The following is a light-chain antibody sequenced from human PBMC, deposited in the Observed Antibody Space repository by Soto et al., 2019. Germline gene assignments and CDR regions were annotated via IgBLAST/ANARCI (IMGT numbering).Light chain of an antibody. CDR2: DAS. Sequence: DIQMTQSPSSLSASVGDRVTITSQASQDISNYLNWYQQKPGKAPKLLIYDASNLETGVPSRFSGSGSGTDFTFTISSLQPEDIATYYCQQYDNLPPMAFGPGTKVDIK. V-gene: IGKV1-33*01. J-gene: IGKJ3*01. CDR3: QQYDNLPPMA. CDR1: QDISNY.